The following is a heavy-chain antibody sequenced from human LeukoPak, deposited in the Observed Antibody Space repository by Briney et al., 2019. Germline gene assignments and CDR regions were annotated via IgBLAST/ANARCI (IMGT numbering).Heavy chain of an antibody. Sequence: GGSLRLSCATSGFTFSNYAMSWVRQAPGKGLEWVSIISDSAVGTYYTDSVKGRFTISRDNSKSTLYLQMSSVRAEDTAVYYCAKDRGNNYGLGVSWGQGTLVTVSS. CDR3: AKDRGNNYGLGVS. CDR1: GFTFSNYA. CDR2: ISDSAVGT. D-gene: IGHD5-18*01. J-gene: IGHJ5*02. V-gene: IGHV3-23*01.